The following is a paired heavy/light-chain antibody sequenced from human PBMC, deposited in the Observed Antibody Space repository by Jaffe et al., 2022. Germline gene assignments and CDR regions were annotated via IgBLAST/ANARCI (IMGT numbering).Heavy chain of an antibody. CDR1: GFTFSSYA. Sequence: EVQLLETGGGLVQPGGSLRLSCGASGFTFSSYAMSWVRQAPGKGLEWVSAISGSGDDTYYADSVKGRFTISRDNSKNTLYLQMNSLKVDDTALYSCVKASSVYGTLPYYFDFWGQGNLVTVSS. V-gene: IGHV3-23*01. D-gene: IGHD2-2*01. CDR2: ISGSGDDT. J-gene: IGHJ4*02. CDR3: VKASSVYGTLPYYFDF.
Light chain of an antibody. CDR2: STY. V-gene: IGKV1-17*01. Sequence: DIQMTQSPSSLAASVGDRVTITCRASQRIRNDLGWYQQKPGEAPKRLIYSTYMLQSGVPSRFSGSGSGTEFTLTISSLQPEDFATYYCLQHSAYPLTFGGGTKVEIK. J-gene: IGKJ4*01. CDR1: QRIRND. CDR3: LQHSAYPLT.